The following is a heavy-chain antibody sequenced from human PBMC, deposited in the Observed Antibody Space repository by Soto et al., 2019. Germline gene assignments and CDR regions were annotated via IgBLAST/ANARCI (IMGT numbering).Heavy chain of an antibody. CDR1: GASIGSVGW. Sequence: PSDTLSLTFAVSGASIGSVGWWSWVRQPPGKGLEWISEIFNDGNTNYSPSLKSRVNISVDKSQNQFSLNVYSVTAADTAVYYCARHEVWTGPDXWGQVTLFTVSX. V-gene: IGHV4-4*02. CDR2: IFNDGNT. J-gene: IGHJ5*02. D-gene: IGHD3-3*01. CDR3: ARHEVWTGPDX.